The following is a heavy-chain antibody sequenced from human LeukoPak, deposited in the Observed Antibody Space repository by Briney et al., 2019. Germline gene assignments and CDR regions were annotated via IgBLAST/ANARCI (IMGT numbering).Heavy chain of an antibody. CDR3: ARDPGIVGATSDFDY. CDR1: GYTFTSYG. J-gene: IGHJ4*02. CDR2: ISAYNGNT. V-gene: IGHV1-18*01. Sequence: ASVKVSCKASGYTFTSYGISWVRQAPGQGLEWMGWISAYNGNTNYAQKLQGRVTMTTDTSTSTAYMELRSLRSDDTAVYYCARDPGIVGATSDFDYWGQGTLVTVSS. D-gene: IGHD1-26*01.